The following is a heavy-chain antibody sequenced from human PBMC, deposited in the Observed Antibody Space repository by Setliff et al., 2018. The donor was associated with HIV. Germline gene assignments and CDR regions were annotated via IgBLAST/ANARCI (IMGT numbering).Heavy chain of an antibody. Sequence: GESLKISCKALDYTFTTYWIAWVRQMPGEGLEWMGIIYPDDSDIRYNPSFQNQITISADKSIATAYLQLNNSKASDTATYYCARRDGRSMNAFQIWGPGTMVTVS. CDR2: IYPDDSDI. V-gene: IGHV5-51*01. J-gene: IGHJ3*01. CDR3: ARRDGRSMNAFQI. D-gene: IGHD1-1*01. CDR1: DYTFTTYW.